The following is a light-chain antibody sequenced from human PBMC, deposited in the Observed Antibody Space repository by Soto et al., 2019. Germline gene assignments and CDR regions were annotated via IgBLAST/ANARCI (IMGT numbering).Light chain of an antibody. CDR1: QSISSW. CDR2: DAS. V-gene: IGKV1-5*01. Sequence: DIHMTQSPSTLSASVGYRVTITCRASQSISSWLAWYQQKPGKAPKLLIFDASSLESGTPSRFSGRRSGTQFTLTINGLQPDDFATYYCQQYDNYKPLTFGGGTKVDI. CDR3: QQYDNYKPLT. J-gene: IGKJ4*01.